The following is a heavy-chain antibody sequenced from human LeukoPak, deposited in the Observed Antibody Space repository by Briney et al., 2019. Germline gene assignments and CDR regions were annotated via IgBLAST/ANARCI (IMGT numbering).Heavy chain of an antibody. CDR1: GGTFSSYS. Sequence: SVKVSCKASGGTFSSYSITWVRQAPGHGLEWMGGIIPVFHKTNYSQSFQGRVTINTDESSSTAFMELSSLKSEDTAVYYCARGYSSGWTWYYYYYGMDVWGQGTTVTVSS. CDR2: IIPVFHKT. D-gene: IGHD6-19*01. CDR3: ARGYSSGWTWYYYYYGMDV. J-gene: IGHJ6*02. V-gene: IGHV1-69*05.